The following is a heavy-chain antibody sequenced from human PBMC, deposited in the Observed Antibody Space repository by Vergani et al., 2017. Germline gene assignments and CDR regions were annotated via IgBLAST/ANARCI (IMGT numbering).Heavy chain of an antibody. V-gene: IGHV1-18*01. CDR1: GYTFTTYG. Sequence: QVQLVQSGTEVKKPGASVKVSCKASGYTFTTYGISWVRQAPGQGLEWMGWISASNGNTNYAQKLLGRVTMTTNRSTGTAYMELRSLRSDDTAVYYCARGRLKIEGVTSNWFDPWGQGTLVTVSS. J-gene: IGHJ5*02. CDR3: ARGRLKIEGVTSNWFDP. D-gene: IGHD1-26*01. CDR2: ISASNGNT.